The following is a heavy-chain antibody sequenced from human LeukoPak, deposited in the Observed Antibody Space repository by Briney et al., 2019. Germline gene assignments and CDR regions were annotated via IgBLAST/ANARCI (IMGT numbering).Heavy chain of an antibody. CDR2: ISTSGHTI. J-gene: IGHJ4*02. D-gene: IGHD3-22*01. Sequence: GGSLRLSCAASGFTFSSYEMNWVRQGPGKGLEWVSYISTSGHTIFYADSVKGRFTISRDNAKNSLYLQMNSLRAEDTAVYYCARDPEYYYDSSGQTGGYWGQGTLVTVSS. CDR1: GFTFSSYE. CDR3: ARDPEYYYDSSGQTGGY. V-gene: IGHV3-48*03.